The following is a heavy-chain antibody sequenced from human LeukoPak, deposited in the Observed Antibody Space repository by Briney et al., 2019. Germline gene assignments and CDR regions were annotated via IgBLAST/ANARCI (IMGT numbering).Heavy chain of an antibody. Sequence: ASVKVSCKASGYTFTSNDINWVRQATGQGLEWMGWVNPNSGNTGYAQKFQGRVTMTRNTAISTAYMELSSLTSEDTAVYYCARPKSKYDSSGYYPLDYWGQGTLVTVSS. J-gene: IGHJ4*02. V-gene: IGHV1-8*01. CDR2: VNPNSGNT. CDR3: ARPKSKYDSSGYYPLDY. CDR1: GYTFTSND. D-gene: IGHD3-22*01.